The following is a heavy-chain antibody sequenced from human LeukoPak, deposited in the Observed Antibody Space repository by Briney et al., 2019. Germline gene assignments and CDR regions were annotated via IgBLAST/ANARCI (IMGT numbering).Heavy chain of an antibody. CDR1: GGSFSGYY. CDR3: ARRPYNWNVGYYYYMDV. CDR2: INHSGST. D-gene: IGHD1-1*01. J-gene: IGHJ6*03. Sequence: SETLSLTCAVYGGSFSGYYWSWIRQPPGKGLEWIGEINHSGSTNYNPSLKSRVTISVDTSKNQFSLKLSSVTAADTAVYYCARRPYNWNVGYYYYMDVWGKGTTVTISS. V-gene: IGHV4-34*01.